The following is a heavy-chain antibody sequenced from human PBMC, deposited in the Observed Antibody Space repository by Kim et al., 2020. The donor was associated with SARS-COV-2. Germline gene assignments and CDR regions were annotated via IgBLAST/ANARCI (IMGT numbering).Heavy chain of an antibody. Sequence: FQGRATVTRDTSTSTVYMELSSLRSEDTSVYYCARERVDYGDYVPYFDYWGQGTLVTVSS. J-gene: IGHJ4*02. CDR3: ARERVDYGDYVPYFDY. V-gene: IGHV1-46*01. D-gene: IGHD4-17*01.